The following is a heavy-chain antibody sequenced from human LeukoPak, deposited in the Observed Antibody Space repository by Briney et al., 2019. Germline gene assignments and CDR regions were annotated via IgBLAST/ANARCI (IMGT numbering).Heavy chain of an antibody. J-gene: IGHJ4*02. CDR1: GFTFSSYT. CDR2: ITTGDGNT. Sequence: GGSLRLSCTASGFTFSSYTMTWVRQAPGKGLKWVSTITTGDGNTYYADSVKGRFPVSRDDSKNTLYLQMNSLRAEDTAVYYCAKDGGLWVSAHWGDSWGRGTLVTVSS. V-gene: IGHV3-23*01. CDR3: AKDGGLWVSAHWGDS. D-gene: IGHD7-27*01.